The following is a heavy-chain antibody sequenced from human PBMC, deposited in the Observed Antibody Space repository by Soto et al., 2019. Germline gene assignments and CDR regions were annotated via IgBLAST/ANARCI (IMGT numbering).Heavy chain of an antibody. V-gene: IGHV3-7*01. Sequence: EVQLVESGGGLVQPGGSLRLSCAASGFAFNRSWMSWVRQAPGQGPEWVANIKHDGSQKYYVDSVKGRFTISRDNAKNSLSLQMNSLTADDTAVYYCARDGAWGQGTLVTVSS. D-gene: IGHD3-10*01. CDR1: GFAFNRSW. CDR2: IKHDGSQK. J-gene: IGHJ5*02. CDR3: ARDGA.